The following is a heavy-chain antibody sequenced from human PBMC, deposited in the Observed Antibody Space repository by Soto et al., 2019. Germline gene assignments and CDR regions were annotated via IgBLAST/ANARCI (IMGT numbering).Heavy chain of an antibody. CDR2: ISAYNGNT. V-gene: IGHV1-18*01. CDR3: ARELGIAAAGEYYYYYGMDV. D-gene: IGHD6-13*01. CDR1: GYTFTSYG. J-gene: IGHJ6*02. Sequence: ASVKVSCKASGYTFTSYGISWVRQAPGQGLEWMGWISAYNGNTNYAQKLQGRVTMTTDTSTSTAYMELRSLRSDDTAVYYCARELGIAAAGEYYYYYGMDVWGQGTTVTVSS.